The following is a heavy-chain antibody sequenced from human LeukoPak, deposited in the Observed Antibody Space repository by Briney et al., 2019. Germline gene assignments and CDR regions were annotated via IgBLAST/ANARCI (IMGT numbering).Heavy chain of an antibody. CDR2: TSDSGGGT. CDR3: AKDTAMVTL. Sequence: PGGSLRLSCAASGFTFSSYVMNWVRQAPGKGLEWVSGTSDSGGGTYYADSVKGRFTISRDNSKNTLYLQMNSLRAEDTAVYYCAKDTAMVTLWGQGTLVTVSS. D-gene: IGHD5-18*01. J-gene: IGHJ4*02. CDR1: GFTFSSYV. V-gene: IGHV3-23*01.